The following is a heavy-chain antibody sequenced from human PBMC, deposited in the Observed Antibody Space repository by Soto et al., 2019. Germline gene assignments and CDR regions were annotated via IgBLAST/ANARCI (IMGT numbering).Heavy chain of an antibody. CDR1: GYTFTSYG. V-gene: IGHV1-18*01. CDR2: ISAYNGNT. CDR3: ARPRLNRGYSSGGSCPVDY. J-gene: IGHJ4*02. Sequence: ASVKVSCKASGYTFTSYGISWVRQAPGQGLEWMGWISAYNGNTNYAQKLQGRVTMTTDTSTSTAYMELRSLRSDDTAVYYCARPRLNRGYSSGGSCPVDYCGQGTLVTVSS. D-gene: IGHD2-15*01.